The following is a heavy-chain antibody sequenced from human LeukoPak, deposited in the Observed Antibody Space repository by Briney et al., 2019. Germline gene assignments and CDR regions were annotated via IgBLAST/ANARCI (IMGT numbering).Heavy chain of an antibody. Sequence: PGGSLRLSCAASGFTFSSYSMNWVRQAPGKGVEWVSSISSSSSYIYYADSVKGRFTISRDNAKNSLYLQMNSLRAEDTAVYYCARAGDGYKNSIDYWGQGTLVTVSS. CDR1: GFTFSSYS. CDR2: ISSSSSYI. J-gene: IGHJ4*02. D-gene: IGHD5-24*01. CDR3: ARAGDGYKNSIDY. V-gene: IGHV3-21*01.